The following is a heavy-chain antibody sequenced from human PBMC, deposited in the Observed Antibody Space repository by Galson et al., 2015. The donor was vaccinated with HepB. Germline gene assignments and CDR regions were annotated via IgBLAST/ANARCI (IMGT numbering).Heavy chain of an antibody. CDR2: ISGSGGST. J-gene: IGHJ4*02. V-gene: IGHV3-23*01. CDR1: GFTFSSYA. CDR3: AKAGSITMIVVAALDY. D-gene: IGHD3-22*01. Sequence: SLRLSCAASGFTFSSYAMSWVRQAPGKGLEWVSAISGSGGSTYYADSVKGRFTISRDNSKNTLYLQMNSLRAEDTAVYYCAKAGSITMIVVAALDYWGQGTLVTVSS.